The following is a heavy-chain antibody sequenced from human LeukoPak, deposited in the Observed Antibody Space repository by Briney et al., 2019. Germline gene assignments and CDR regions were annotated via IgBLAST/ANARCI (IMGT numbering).Heavy chain of an antibody. V-gene: IGHV3-7*03. CDR1: GFTFSSYW. Sequence: PAGSLRLSCAASGFTFSSYWMCWVRQAPGKGLVWVANIKQDGSEKYYVDSVKGRVTISRDNAKNSLYLQMNSLRAEDTAVYYCARVVAAAGNNWFDPWGQGTLVTVSS. CDR3: ARVVAAAGNNWFDP. CDR2: IKQDGSEK. D-gene: IGHD6-13*01. J-gene: IGHJ5*02.